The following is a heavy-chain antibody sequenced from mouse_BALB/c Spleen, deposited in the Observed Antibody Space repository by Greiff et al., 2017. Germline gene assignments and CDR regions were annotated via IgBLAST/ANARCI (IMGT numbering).Heavy chain of an antibody. V-gene: IGHV3-2*02. CDR2: ISYSGST. J-gene: IGHJ3*01. CDR3: ARQREVPWFAY. Sequence: EVQRVESGPGLVKPSQSLSLTCTVTGYSITSDYAWNWIRQFPGNKLEWMGYISYSGSTSYNPSLKSRISITRDTSKNQFFLQLNSVTTEDTATYYCARQREVPWFAYWGQGTLVTVSA. CDR1: GYSITSDYA.